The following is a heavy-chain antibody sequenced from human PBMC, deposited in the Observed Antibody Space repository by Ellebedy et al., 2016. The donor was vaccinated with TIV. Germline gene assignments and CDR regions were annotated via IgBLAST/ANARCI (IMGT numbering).Heavy chain of an antibody. D-gene: IGHD4-11*01. CDR1: GGSFSGYY. CDR2: INHSGST. CDR3: ARGDDYPYYYYYYGMDV. Sequence: SETLSLTXAVYGGSFSGYYWSWIRQPPGKGLEWIGEINHSGSTNYNPSLKSRVTISVDTSKNQSSLKLSSMTAADTAVYYCARGDDYPYYYYYYGMDVWGQGTTVTVSS. J-gene: IGHJ6*02. V-gene: IGHV4-34*01.